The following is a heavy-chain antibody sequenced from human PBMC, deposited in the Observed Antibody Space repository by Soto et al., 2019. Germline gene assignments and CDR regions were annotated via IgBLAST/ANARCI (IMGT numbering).Heavy chain of an antibody. Sequence: SVKVSCKASGGTFSSYAISWVRQAPGQGLEWMGGIIPIFGTANYAQKFQGRVTITADGSTSTAYMELSSLRSEDTAVYYRARSTYHFWSGHIGISSYYYYGMDVWGQGTTVTVSS. CDR2: IIPIFGTA. V-gene: IGHV1-69*13. D-gene: IGHD3-3*02. CDR1: GGTFSSYA. CDR3: ARSTYHFWSGHIGISSYYYYGMDV. J-gene: IGHJ6*02.